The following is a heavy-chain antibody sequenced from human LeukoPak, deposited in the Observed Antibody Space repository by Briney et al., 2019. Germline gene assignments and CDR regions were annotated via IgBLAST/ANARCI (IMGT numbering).Heavy chain of an antibody. CDR2: IIPIFGAA. CDR1: GGTFSSYT. CDR3: ARGSVDMATSTWDGVDY. D-gene: IGHD5-24*01. Sequence: SVKVSCKASGGTFSSYTINWVRQAPGQGLEWMGGIIPIFGAANYARNFRGRVTITADESTSTAYMELSSLRSEDTAMYYCARGSVDMATSTWDGVDYWGQGTLVTVSS. V-gene: IGHV1-69*01. J-gene: IGHJ4*02.